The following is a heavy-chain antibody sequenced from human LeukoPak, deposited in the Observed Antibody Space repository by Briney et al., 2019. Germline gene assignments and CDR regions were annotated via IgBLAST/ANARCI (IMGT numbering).Heavy chain of an antibody. CDR3: ARSGSGSYYKGYYYYGMDV. Sequence: ASVKVSCKASGGTFSSYAISWVRQAPGQGLEWMGRIIPILGIANYAQKFQGRVTITADKSTSTAYMELSSLRSEDTAVYYCARSGSGSYYKGYYYYGMDVWGQGTTVTVSS. D-gene: IGHD3-10*01. CDR1: GGTFSSYA. J-gene: IGHJ6*02. CDR2: IIPILGIA. V-gene: IGHV1-69*04.